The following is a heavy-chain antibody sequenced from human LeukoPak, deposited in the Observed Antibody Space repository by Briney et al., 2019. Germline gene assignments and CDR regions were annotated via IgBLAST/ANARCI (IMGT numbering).Heavy chain of an antibody. CDR1: GFTLSAYA. Sequence: GGSLRLSCAASGFTLSAYAMGWVRQAPGKGLEWVSGISGTYGSTNYADSVKGRFTVSRDISKNTVYLQMNSLRPEDTALYYCAKDLSVALTYYFDFWGQGTLVTVSS. D-gene: IGHD6-19*01. J-gene: IGHJ4*02. CDR2: ISGTYGST. V-gene: IGHV3-23*01. CDR3: AKDLSVALTYYFDF.